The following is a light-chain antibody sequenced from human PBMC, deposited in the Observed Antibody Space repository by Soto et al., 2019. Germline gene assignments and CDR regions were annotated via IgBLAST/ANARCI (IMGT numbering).Light chain of an antibody. Sequence: DIQMTQSPSFLSASVGDRVTITCRASQSIGKHLNWYQQKPGKAPKFLIYGASTLQSGVPSRFTGSGSGTDFTLTVHSLQAEDFAIYYCQQSYSSQTTFGQGTRLEI. V-gene: IGKV1-39*01. CDR3: QQSYSSQTT. CDR2: GAS. J-gene: IGKJ5*01. CDR1: QSIGKH.